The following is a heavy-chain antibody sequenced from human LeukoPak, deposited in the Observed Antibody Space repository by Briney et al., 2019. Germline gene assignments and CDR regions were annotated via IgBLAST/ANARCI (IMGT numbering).Heavy chain of an antibody. CDR2: IYTSGST. CDR3: AMNPGYPYYYYMDV. Sequence: SETLSLTCTVSGGSINSYYWSWIRQSAGKGLEWIGRIYTSGSTNYNPSLKSRVTMSVDTSKNQFSLKLSSVTAADTAVYYCAMNPGYPYYYYMDVWGKGTTVTVSS. J-gene: IGHJ6*03. V-gene: IGHV4-4*07. D-gene: IGHD5-18*01. CDR1: GGSINSYY.